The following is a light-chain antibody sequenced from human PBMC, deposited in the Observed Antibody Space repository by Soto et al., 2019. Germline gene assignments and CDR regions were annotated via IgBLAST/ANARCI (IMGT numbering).Light chain of an antibody. CDR1: SRDVSGYNY. CDR3: SSYTSSRTYV. Sequence: AITPPTSLSASLGHSITISRTGTSRDVSGYNYVSWYQQHAGKAPKLMSYYDSKQPSGDSNRLSGSRPGHTASLTISGLQAEDEADYYCSSYTSSRTYVLGTRTKVTVL. J-gene: IGLJ1*01. CDR2: YDS. V-gene: IGLV2-14*01.